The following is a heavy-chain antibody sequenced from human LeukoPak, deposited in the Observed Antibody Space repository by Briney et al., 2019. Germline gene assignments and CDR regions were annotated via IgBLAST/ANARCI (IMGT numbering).Heavy chain of an antibody. CDR3: ARLVRYCSSTSCYTPLGY. Sequence: ASVKVSCKASGYTFTSYDINWVRQATGQGLEWMGWMNPNSGNTGYAQKFPGRVTMTRNTSISTAYMELSSLRSEDTAVYYCARLVRYCSSTSCYTPLGYWGQGTLVTVSS. CDR2: MNPNSGNT. J-gene: IGHJ4*02. V-gene: IGHV1-8*01. CDR1: GYTFTSYD. D-gene: IGHD2-2*02.